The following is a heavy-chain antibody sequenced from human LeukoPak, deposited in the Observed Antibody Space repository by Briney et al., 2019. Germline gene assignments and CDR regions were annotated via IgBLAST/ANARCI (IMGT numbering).Heavy chain of an antibody. V-gene: IGHV3-53*01. J-gene: IGHJ5*02. CDR1: GFTVSSNF. D-gene: IGHD3-10*01. Sequence: GGSLRLSCAASGFTVSSNFMSWVRQAPGKGLEWVSVVYSGGSTYYADSVKGRFTISRDNSKNTLYLQMNSLRAEDTAVYYCAIWFGELSGSWGQGTLVTVSS. CDR2: VYSGGST. CDR3: AIWFGELSGS.